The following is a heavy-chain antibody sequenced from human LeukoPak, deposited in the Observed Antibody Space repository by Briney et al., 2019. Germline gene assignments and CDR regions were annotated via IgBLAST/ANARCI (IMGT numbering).Heavy chain of an antibody. CDR1: GGSISSYY. CDR2: IYYSGNS. Sequence: SETLSLTCTVSGGSISSYYWSWIRQPPGKGLEWIGYIYYSGNSNYNSSLESRVTISVDTSKNQFSLRLNSVTAADTAVYYCVRGRAWFDPWGQGTLVTVSS. D-gene: IGHD3-10*01. V-gene: IGHV4-59*01. J-gene: IGHJ5*02. CDR3: VRGRAWFDP.